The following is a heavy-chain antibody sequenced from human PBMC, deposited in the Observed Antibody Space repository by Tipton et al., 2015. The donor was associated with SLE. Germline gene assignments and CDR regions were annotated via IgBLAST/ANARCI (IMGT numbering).Heavy chain of an antibody. CDR3: ARDEGWLLGHNWFDP. J-gene: IGHJ5*02. V-gene: IGHV4-39*07. Sequence: GLVKPSETLSLTCTVSGGSVSSGSYYWGWIRQPPGKGLEWIGSIYYSGSTYYNPSLKSRVTISVDTSKNQFSLKLSSVTAADTAVYYCARDEGWLLGHNWFDPWGQGTLVTVSS. CDR2: IYYSGST. D-gene: IGHD5-24*01. CDR1: GGSVSSGSYY.